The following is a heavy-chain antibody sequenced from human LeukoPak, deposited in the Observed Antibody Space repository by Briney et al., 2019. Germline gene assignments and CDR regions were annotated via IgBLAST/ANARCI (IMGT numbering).Heavy chain of an antibody. V-gene: IGHV4-39*01. Sequence: TPSETLSLTCTVSGGSISSSSYYWGWIRQPPGKGLEWIGSIYYSGSTYYNPSLKSRVTISVDTSKNQFSLKLNSVTAADTAVYFCARVRVGDNYDFWSGYGPFDYWGQGTLVTVSS. CDR3: ARVRVGDNYDFWSGYGPFDY. CDR2: IYYSGST. J-gene: IGHJ4*02. CDR1: GGSISSSSYY. D-gene: IGHD3-3*01.